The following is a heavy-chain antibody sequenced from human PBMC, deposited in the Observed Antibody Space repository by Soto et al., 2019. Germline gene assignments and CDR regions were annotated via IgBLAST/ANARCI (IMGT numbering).Heavy chain of an antibody. V-gene: IGHV3-23*01. Sequence: GSLRLSCAASGFKFSNHAMSWVRQAPGKGLEWVSLISATGGGTCYADSVKGRFTISRDNSHNTLYLQVHSLTAEDTAVYYCAKDRRAGGNSAFYFDFWGQGAQVTVSS. CDR1: GFKFSNHA. CDR3: AKDRRAGGNSAFYFDF. CDR2: ISATGGGT. J-gene: IGHJ4*02. D-gene: IGHD3-16*01.